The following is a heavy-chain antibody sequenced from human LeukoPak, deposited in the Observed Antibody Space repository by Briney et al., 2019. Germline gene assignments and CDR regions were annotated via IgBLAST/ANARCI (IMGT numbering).Heavy chain of an antibody. V-gene: IGHV4-59*01. D-gene: IGHD4-17*01. J-gene: IGHJ4*02. CDR2: IYYSGST. CDR3: ARGTRPTVTTTGYYFDY. Sequence: PSETLSLTCTVSGGSISSYYWSWIRQPPGKGLEWIGYIYYSGSTNYNPSLKSRVTISVDTSKNQFSLKLSSVTAADTAVYYCARGTRPTVTTTGYYFDYWGQGTLVTVSS. CDR1: GGSISSYY.